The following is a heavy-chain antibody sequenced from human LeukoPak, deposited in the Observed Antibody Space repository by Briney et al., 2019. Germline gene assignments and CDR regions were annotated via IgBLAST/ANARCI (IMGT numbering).Heavy chain of an antibody. J-gene: IGHJ4*02. V-gene: IGHV3-9*01. Sequence: GRSLRLSCAASGFTFDDYAMHWVRQAPGKGLEWVSGISWNSGSIGYADSVKGRFTISRDNAKNSLYLQMNSLRAEDTALYYCAKDIGVIAAAGLPDYWGQGTLVTVSS. CDR3: AKDIGVIAAAGLPDY. CDR2: ISWNSGSI. CDR1: GFTFDDYA. D-gene: IGHD6-13*01.